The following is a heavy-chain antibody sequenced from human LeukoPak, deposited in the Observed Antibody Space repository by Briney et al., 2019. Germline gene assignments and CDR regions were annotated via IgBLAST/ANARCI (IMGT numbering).Heavy chain of an antibody. D-gene: IGHD3-22*01. J-gene: IGHJ6*03. CDR2: ISGSGATT. CDR1: AFTFSSYG. Sequence: GGALRLSCAASAFTFSSYGMTWVRQAPGKGLEWVSTISGSGATTYYTDSVKGRFTISRDNSKNTLYLQMITLRADDTAIYYCAQTYGSSGNNYYYYMDVWGKGTTVTVSS. CDR3: AQTYGSSGNNYYYYMDV. V-gene: IGHV3-23*01.